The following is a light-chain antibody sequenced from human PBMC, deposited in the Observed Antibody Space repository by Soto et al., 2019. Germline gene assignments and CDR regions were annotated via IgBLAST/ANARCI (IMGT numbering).Light chain of an antibody. V-gene: IGKV3-15*01. J-gene: IGKJ5*01. Sequence: EIVMTQSPATLSVSPGERATLSCRASQSVRSNLAGYQQKPGQAPRLVIYAASTRATGIPDRFSGSVSGTEFTLTISSLQDEDFAVYYCQQYNEWPPFTFGQGTRLEIK. CDR3: QQYNEWPPFT. CDR2: AAS. CDR1: QSVRSN.